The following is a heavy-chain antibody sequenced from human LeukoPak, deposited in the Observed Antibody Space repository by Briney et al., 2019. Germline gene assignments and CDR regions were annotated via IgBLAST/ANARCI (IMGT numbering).Heavy chain of an antibody. CDR3: ARGSSRYFVN. CDR2: IKQDGSEK. V-gene: IGHV3-7*04. Sequence: GGSLRLSCAASGFTFSTSWMSWVRQAPGKGLEWVANIKQDGSEKYYVDSVKGRFTISRDNAKTSLYLQMNSLRVEDTAVYYCARGSSRYFVNWGQGTLVTVSS. CDR1: GFTFSTSW. D-gene: IGHD3-9*01. J-gene: IGHJ4*02.